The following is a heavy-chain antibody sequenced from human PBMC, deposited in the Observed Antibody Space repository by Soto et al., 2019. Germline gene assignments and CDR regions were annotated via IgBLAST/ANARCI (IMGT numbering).Heavy chain of an antibody. J-gene: IGHJ6*02. Sequence: AAGKVSCKASGYTFTSSGISWVRQAPGQGLEWMGWISTDNGNTKYAQHLQGRVSITTDMSTSTAYMDLSSLRSEDTAVYYCAASIVGAWPGDAYYGMDVWGQGTTVTVSS. CDR2: ISTDNGNT. CDR1: GYTFTSSG. V-gene: IGHV1-18*01. D-gene: IGHD1-26*01. CDR3: AASIVGAWPGDAYYGMDV.